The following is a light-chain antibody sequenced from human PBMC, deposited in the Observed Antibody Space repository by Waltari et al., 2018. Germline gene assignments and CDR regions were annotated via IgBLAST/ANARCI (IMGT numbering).Light chain of an antibody. CDR3: QQSYSIPPT. CDR1: QSINNF. CDR2: AAS. Sequence: TSRTSQSINNFSNWYQQKPGKAPKLLIYAASNLQSGVPSRFSGSASGTDFTLTISTLQPDDFATYYCQQSYSIPPTFGGGTKVEIQ. V-gene: IGKV1-39*01. J-gene: IGKJ4*01.